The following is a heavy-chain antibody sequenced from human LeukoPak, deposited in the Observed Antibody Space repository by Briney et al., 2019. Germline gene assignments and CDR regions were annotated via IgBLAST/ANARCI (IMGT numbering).Heavy chain of an antibody. CDR3: ARDSPISGSYYGGLGY. CDR1: GYTFTSYY. CDR2: INPSGGST. D-gene: IGHD1-26*01. J-gene: IGHJ4*02. V-gene: IGHV1-46*01. Sequence: GASVKVSCKASGYTFTSYYMHWVRQAPEQGLEWMGIINPSGGSTSYAQKFQGRVTMTRDTSTSTVYMELSSLRSEDTAVYYCARDSPISGSYYGGLGYWGQGTLVTVSS.